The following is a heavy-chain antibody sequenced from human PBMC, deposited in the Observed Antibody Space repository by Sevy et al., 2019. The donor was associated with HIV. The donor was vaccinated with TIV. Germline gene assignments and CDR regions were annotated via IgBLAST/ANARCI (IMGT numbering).Heavy chain of an antibody. CDR1: GGSVSSDNYY. V-gene: IGHV4-31*11. CDR3: AREAGYCSNGVGYTGWFDP. J-gene: IGHJ5*02. D-gene: IGHD2-8*01. CDR2: IYHLAST. Sequence: SETLSLTCAVSGGSVSSDNYYWTWIRQHPGKGLEWIGYIYHLASTSSNPSLKSRVTISVDTSKNQFSLKLRSVTAADTAVYFCAREAGYCSNGVGYTGWFDPWGQGTLVTVSS.